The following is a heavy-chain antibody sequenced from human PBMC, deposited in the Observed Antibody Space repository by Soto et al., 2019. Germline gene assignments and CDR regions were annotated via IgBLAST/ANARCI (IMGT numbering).Heavy chain of an antibody. CDR3: ARGAADYGIAFDI. V-gene: IGHV4-31*03. CDR1: GGSISRGGYY. Sequence: QVQLQESGPGLVKSSQTLSLTCTVSGGSISRGGYYWTWIRQFPGKGLEWLAHIYYSGNTYYNPSLKSRLSISQDTSTNQFSLSLTSVTAADTAVYFCARGAADYGIAFDIWGRGTLVTVSS. J-gene: IGHJ3*02. CDR2: IYYSGNT. D-gene: IGHD4-17*01.